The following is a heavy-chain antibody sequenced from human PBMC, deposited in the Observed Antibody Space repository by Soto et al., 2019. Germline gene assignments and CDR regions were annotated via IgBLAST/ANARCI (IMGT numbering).Heavy chain of an antibody. CDR2: ISGSGGST. V-gene: IGHV3-23*01. CDR1: GFTFSSYA. J-gene: IGHJ5*02. D-gene: IGHD5-12*01. CDR3: AKDLGGYDRKGISWFDP. Sequence: GGSLRLSCAASGFTFSSYAMSWVRQAPGKGLEWVSAISGSGGSTYYADSVKGRLTISRDNSKNTLYLQMNSLRAEDTAVYYCAKDLGGYDRKGISWFDPWGQGTLVTVSS.